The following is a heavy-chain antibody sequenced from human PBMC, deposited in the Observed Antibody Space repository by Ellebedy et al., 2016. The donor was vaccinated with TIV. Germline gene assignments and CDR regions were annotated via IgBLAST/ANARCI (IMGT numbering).Heavy chain of an antibody. CDR1: GVTFSSYA. CDR3: ARVGIAALVGYYFDY. V-gene: IGHV1-69*13. CDR2: IIPIFGTA. J-gene: IGHJ4*02. Sequence: SVKVSXXASGVTFSSYAISWVRQAPGQGLEWMGGIIPIFGTANYAQKFQGRVTITADESTSTAYMELSSLRSEDTAVYYCARVGIAALVGYYFDYWGQGTLVTVSS. D-gene: IGHD6-6*01.